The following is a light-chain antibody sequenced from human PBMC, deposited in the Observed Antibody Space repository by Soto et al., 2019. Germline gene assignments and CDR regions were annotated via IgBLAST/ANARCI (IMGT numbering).Light chain of an antibody. CDR1: SSGVGGYNY. CDR3: SSYTSDSSYV. CDR2: EVT. J-gene: IGLJ1*01. V-gene: IGLV2-14*01. Sequence: QSVVAQPACVSGYPGQSGTISCTGTSSGVGGYNYVSWYQQHPGKAPKLMSFEVTNRPSGVSNRFSGSKSGNTASLTISGLQAEDEADYYCSSYTSDSSYVFGSGTKVTVL.